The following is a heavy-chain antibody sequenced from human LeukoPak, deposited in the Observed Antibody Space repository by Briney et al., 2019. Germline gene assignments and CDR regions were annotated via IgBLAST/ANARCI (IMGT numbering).Heavy chain of an antibody. V-gene: IGHV4-34*01. CDR1: GGSFSGYY. CDR3: ARGEDTAMVPFDY. J-gene: IGHJ4*02. D-gene: IGHD5-18*01. Sequence: SSETLSLTCAVYGGSFSGYYWSWLRQPPGKGLEWIGEINHSGSTNYNPSLKSRVTISVDTSKNQFSLKLSSVTAPDPAVYYLARGEDTAMVPFDYWAREPWSPSPQ. CDR2: INHSGST.